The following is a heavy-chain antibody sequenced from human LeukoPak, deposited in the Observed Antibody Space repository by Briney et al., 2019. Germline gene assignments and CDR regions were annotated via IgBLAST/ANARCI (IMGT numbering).Heavy chain of an antibody. V-gene: IGHV1-2*02. CDR1: GYTFSGTGWY. Sequence: ASVKVCCKASGYTFSGTGWYLYWLRQAPGQGLECMGWIYPYTGATHYAQKFQGRVAMTRDTSISTAYMELSRLRPDDTAVYYCARDGPAQMVDFDYWGQGTLVTVSS. D-gene: IGHD3-10*01. CDR3: ARDGPAQMVDFDY. J-gene: IGHJ4*02. CDR2: IYPYTGAT.